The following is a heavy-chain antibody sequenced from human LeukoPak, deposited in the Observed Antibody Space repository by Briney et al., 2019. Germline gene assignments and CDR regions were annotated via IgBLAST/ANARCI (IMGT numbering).Heavy chain of an antibody. CDR3: AREGYYGSGSPPSLYFDY. Sequence: GGSLRLACAASGFTFRNYVIHWVRQAPGKGLEWVAVTSSDLNVKLYADSVKGRFTISRDNSRSTLYLQMNSLRPEDTAIYYCAREGYYGSGSPPSLYFDYWGQGTLVSVSS. J-gene: IGHJ4*02. D-gene: IGHD3-10*01. V-gene: IGHV3-30-3*01. CDR2: TSSDLNVK. CDR1: GFTFRNYV.